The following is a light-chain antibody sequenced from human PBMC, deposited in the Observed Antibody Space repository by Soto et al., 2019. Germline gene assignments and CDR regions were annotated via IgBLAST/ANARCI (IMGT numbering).Light chain of an antibody. J-gene: IGKJ4*01. CDR1: QDISSA. CDR3: QQFNNYPVT. Sequence: AIQLTQSPSSLPASVEDRVTITCRASQDISSALAWYQQSPGKAPKLLIYDASRLESGVPSRFSGSGSGTDFTLTISSLQPEDFATYYCQQFNNYPVTFAGGTKVEIK. CDR2: DAS. V-gene: IGKV1D-13*01.